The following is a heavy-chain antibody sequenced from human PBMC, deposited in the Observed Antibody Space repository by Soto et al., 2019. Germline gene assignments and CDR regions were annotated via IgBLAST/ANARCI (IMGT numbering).Heavy chain of an antibody. CDR3: ARDQLYYNDITGRPLNSFDV. J-gene: IGHJ3*01. CDR2: IGIGSSTK. D-gene: IGHD3-22*01. V-gene: IGHV3-48*01. Sequence: GGSLRLSCAASGFTFRNYGMNWVRQAPGKGLEWVSYIGIGSSTKYYADSVKGRFTISRDNAKNSLYLQMNSLRAEDTAVYYCARDQLYYNDITGRPLNSFDVWGQGTMVTVSS. CDR1: GFTFRNYG.